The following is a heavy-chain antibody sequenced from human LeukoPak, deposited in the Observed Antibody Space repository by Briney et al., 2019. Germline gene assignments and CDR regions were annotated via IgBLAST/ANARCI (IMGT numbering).Heavy chain of an antibody. CDR2: ISYDGSNK. J-gene: IGHJ4*02. CDR1: GFTFSSYA. CDR3: ARDQWELLIFLPDY. Sequence: GGSLRLSCAASGFTFSSYAMHWVRQAPGKGLEWVAVISYDGSNKYYADSVKGRFTISRDNPKNTLYLQMNSLRAEDTAVYYYARDQWELLIFLPDYWGQGTLVTVSS. V-gene: IGHV3-30-3*01. D-gene: IGHD1-26*01.